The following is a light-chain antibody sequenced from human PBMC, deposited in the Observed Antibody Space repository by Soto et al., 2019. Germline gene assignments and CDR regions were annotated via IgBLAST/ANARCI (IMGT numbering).Light chain of an antibody. CDR3: QQYKTYPWT. CDR2: GAS. J-gene: IGKJ1*01. V-gene: IGKV1-5*03. Sequence: DIQMTQSPSTLSTSVGDRVTITCRASQNIGNWLAWYQQKPGKAPNLLIYGASSLESGVPSRFGGNGSGTEFTLTISSLQPDDFATYDCQQYKTYPWTFGQGTKVDIK. CDR1: QNIGNW.